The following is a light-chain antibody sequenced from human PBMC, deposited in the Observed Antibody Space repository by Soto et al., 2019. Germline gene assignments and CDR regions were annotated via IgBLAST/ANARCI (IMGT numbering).Light chain of an antibody. CDR3: QQYRSYSPT. J-gene: IGKJ1*01. V-gene: IGKV1-5*01. Sequence: DIQMTQSPSTLSASVGDRVTITCRASQSISSWSAWSQQKPGKAPKLQIYDASSLESGAPSRFSGSGSGTEFTLTISSPQPDDFATYYCQQYRSYSPTVGQGTKVEIK. CDR1: QSISSW. CDR2: DAS.